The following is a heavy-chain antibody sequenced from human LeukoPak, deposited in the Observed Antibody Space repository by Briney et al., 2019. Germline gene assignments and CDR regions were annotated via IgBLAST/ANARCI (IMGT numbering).Heavy chain of an antibody. J-gene: IGHJ4*02. CDR2: INPNSGGT. V-gene: IGHV1-2*02. CDR3: ARDLISVTTYYDY. Sequence: ASVKVSCRASGYTFTSYDINWVRQAPGQGLEWMGWINPNSGGTNYAQKFQGRVTMTRDTSISTAYMELSRLRSDDTAVYYCARDLISVTTYYDYWGQGTLVTVSS. D-gene: IGHD4-17*01. CDR1: GYTFTSYD.